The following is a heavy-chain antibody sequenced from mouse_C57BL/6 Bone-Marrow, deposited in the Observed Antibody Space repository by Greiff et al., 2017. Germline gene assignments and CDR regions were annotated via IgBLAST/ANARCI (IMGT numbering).Heavy chain of an antibody. Sequence: EVKLMESGGDLVKPGGSLKLSCAASGFTFSSYGMSWVRQTPDKRLEWVATISSGGSYPYYPDSVKGRVTISSDNAKNTLYLQMSVLKSGNTANYYCARHDDGYYVYWYFDVWGTGTTVTVSS. CDR3: ARHDDGYYVYWYFDV. CDR2: ISSGGSYP. CDR1: GFTFSSYG. V-gene: IGHV5-6*01. J-gene: IGHJ1*03. D-gene: IGHD2-3*01.